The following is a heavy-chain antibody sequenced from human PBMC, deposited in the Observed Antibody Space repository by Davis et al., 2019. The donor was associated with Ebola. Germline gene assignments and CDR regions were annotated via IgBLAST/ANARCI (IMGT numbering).Heavy chain of an antibody. D-gene: IGHD3-10*01. J-gene: IGHJ3*02. Sequence: AASVKVSCKASGYTFTSYYMHWVRQAPGQGLEWMGIINPSGDSTSYAQKFQGRVTITADKSTSTAYMELSSLRSEDTAVYYCAREGYVLPDAFDIWGQGTMVTVSS. CDR2: INPSGDST. CDR1: GYTFTSYY. V-gene: IGHV1-46*01. CDR3: AREGYVLPDAFDI.